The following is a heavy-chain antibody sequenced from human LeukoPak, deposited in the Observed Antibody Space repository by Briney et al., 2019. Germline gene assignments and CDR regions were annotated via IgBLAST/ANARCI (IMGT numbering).Heavy chain of an antibody. D-gene: IGHD3-3*01. V-gene: IGHV4-4*09. CDR2: IYTSGST. CDR3: ARDFRGYYFDY. J-gene: IGHJ4*02. Sequence: SETLSLTCTVSGGSISSYYWSWIRQPPGKGLKWIGYIYTSGSTNYNPSLKSRVTMSVDTSKNQFSLKLSSVTAADTAVYYCARDFRGYYFDYWGQGTLVTVSS. CDR1: GGSISSYY.